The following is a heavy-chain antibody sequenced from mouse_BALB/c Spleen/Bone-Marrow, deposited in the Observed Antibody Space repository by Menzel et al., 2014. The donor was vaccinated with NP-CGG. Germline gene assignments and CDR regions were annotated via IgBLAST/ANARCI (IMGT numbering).Heavy chain of an antibody. CDR2: ISSGGSYT. CDR1: GFTFSSYA. CDR3: ARHGGEGYAMDY. Sequence: EVQRVESGGGLVKPGGSLKLSCAASGFTFSSYAMSWVRQTPEKRLEWVATISSGGSYTYYPDSVKGRFTISRDNAKNTLYLQMSSLRSEDTAMHYCARHGGEGYAMDYWGQGTSVTVSS. J-gene: IGHJ4*01. D-gene: IGHD2-13*01. V-gene: IGHV5-9-3*01.